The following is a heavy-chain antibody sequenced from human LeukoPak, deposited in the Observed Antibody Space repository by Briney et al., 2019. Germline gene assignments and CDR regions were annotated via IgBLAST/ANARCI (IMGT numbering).Heavy chain of an antibody. CDR2: FDPEDGET. V-gene: IGHV1-24*01. D-gene: IGHD1-26*01. Sequence: ASVKVSCKVSGYTLTELSMHWVRQAPGKGLEWMGGFDPEDGETIYAQKFQGRVTMTEDTSTDTAYMELSSLRSEDTAVYYCATQIIGIVGATDKYYFDYWGQGTLVTVSS. J-gene: IGHJ4*02. CDR3: ATQIIGIVGATDKYYFDY. CDR1: GYTLTELS.